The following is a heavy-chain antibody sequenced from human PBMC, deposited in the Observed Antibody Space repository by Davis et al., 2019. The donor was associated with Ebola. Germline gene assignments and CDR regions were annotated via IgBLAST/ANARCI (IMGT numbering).Heavy chain of an antibody. CDR2: INPNSGGT. CDR1: GYTFTGYY. V-gene: IGHV1-2*04. CDR3: ARAVVAATDGMDV. D-gene: IGHD2-15*01. J-gene: IGHJ6*02. Sequence: ASVPVSCMASGYTFTGYYMHWVRQAPGQGLEWMGWINPNSGGTNYAQKFQGWVTMTRDTSISTAYMELSRLRSDDTAVYYCARAVVAATDGMDVWGQGTTVTVSS.